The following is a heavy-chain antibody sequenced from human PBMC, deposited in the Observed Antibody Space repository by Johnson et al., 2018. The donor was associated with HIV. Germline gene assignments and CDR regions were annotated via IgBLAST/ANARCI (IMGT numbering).Heavy chain of an antibody. CDR2: ISWNSGSI. D-gene: IGHD2-15*01. CDR3: ARVCSGGSCYPLDHGAFDI. Sequence: VQLVESGGGLVQPGRSLRLSCAASGFTFDDYVMHWVRQAPGKGLEWVSGISWNSGSIGYADSVKGRFTISRDNAKNSLYLQMNSLRAEDTALYYCARVCSGGSCYPLDHGAFDIWCQGTMVTVSS. J-gene: IGHJ3*02. V-gene: IGHV3-9*01. CDR1: GFTFDDYV.